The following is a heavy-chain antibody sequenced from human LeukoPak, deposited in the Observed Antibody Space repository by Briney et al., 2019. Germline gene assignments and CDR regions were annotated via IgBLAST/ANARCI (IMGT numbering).Heavy chain of an antibody. CDR2: INPNSGGT. Sequence: GASVKVSCKASGYTFRGYYMHWVRQAPGQGLEWMGRINPNSGGTNYAQKFQGRVTMSRDTSISTAYMELSRLTSDDTAVYYCARGLDLGGYCSSTSCRYFDYWGQGTLVTVSS. CDR1: GYTFRGYY. CDR3: ARGLDLGGYCSSTSCRYFDY. V-gene: IGHV1-2*06. D-gene: IGHD2-2*03. J-gene: IGHJ4*02.